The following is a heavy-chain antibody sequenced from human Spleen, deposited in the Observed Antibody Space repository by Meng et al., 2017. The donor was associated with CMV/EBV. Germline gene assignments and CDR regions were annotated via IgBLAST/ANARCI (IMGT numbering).Heavy chain of an antibody. Sequence: GGSLRLSCAASGFTFSNYVMSWVRQAPGKGLEWVSSISDSGCSTYYADSVKGLFTISRDNSKNTLYLQMSSLGAEDTAIYYCAKGYCTNGVCSAFDYWGQGTLVTVSS. J-gene: IGHJ4*02. CDR1: GFTFSNYV. D-gene: IGHD2-8*01. CDR2: ISDSGCST. CDR3: AKGYCTNGVCSAFDY. V-gene: IGHV3-23*01.